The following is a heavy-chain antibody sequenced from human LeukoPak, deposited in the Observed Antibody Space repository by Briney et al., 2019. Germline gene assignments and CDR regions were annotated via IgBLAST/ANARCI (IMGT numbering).Heavy chain of an antibody. CDR1: GGSISSYY. CDR2: IYYSGST. CDR3: ARDTGYQLLT. V-gene: IGHV4-59*01. D-gene: IGHD3-9*01. J-gene: IGHJ6*04. Sequence: SETLSLTCTVSGGSISSYYWSWIRQPPGKGLEWIGYIYYSGSTNYNPSLKSRVTISVDTSKNQFPLKLSSVTAADTAVYYCARDTGYQLLTWGKGTTVTVSS.